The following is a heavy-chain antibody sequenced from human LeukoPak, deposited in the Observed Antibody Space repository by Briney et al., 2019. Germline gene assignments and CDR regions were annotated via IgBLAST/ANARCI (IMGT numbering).Heavy chain of an antibody. V-gene: IGHV3-23*01. D-gene: IGHD6-13*01. CDR3: AKGASSTTRRWFDP. Sequence: GGSLRLSCPASGFTFSSYAMSWVRQAPGTGLEWVSAISGSGGSTYYADSVKGRFTISRDNSKNTLYLQMNSLRAEDTAVYYCAKGASSTTRRWFDPWGQGTLVTVSS. CDR2: ISGSGGST. J-gene: IGHJ5*02. CDR1: GFTFSSYA.